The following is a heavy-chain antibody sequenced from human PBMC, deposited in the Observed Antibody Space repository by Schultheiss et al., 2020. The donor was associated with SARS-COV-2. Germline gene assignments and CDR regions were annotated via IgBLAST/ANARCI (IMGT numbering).Heavy chain of an antibody. V-gene: IGHV3-33*06. J-gene: IGHJ4*02. CDR2: IWHDGSKE. CDR3: AKENSNYADY. Sequence: GGSLRLSCAVSGFTFSSYSMNWVRQAPGKGLEWVAVIWHDGSKESYADSVKGRFTISRDNSKNTLYLQMNSLRAEDTAVYYCAKENSNYADYWGQGTLVTVSS. D-gene: IGHD4-11*01. CDR1: GFTFSSYS.